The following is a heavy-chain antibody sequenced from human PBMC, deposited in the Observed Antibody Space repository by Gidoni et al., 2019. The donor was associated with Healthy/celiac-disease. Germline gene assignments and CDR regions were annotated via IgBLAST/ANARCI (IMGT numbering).Heavy chain of an antibody. D-gene: IGHD3-10*01. CDR1: GFPFSSYS. Sequence: EVQLVESGGGLVKPGGSLRLSCAASGFPFSSYSMNWVRQAPGKGLEWVSSISSSSSYIYYADSVKGRFTISRDNAKNSLYLQMNSLRAEDTAVYYCARDFGEEWYFDLWGRGTLVTVSS. V-gene: IGHV3-21*01. CDR3: ARDFGEEWYFDL. CDR2: ISSSSSYI. J-gene: IGHJ2*01.